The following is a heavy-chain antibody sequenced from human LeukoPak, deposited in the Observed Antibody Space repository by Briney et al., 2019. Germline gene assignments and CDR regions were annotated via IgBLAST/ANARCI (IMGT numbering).Heavy chain of an antibody. V-gene: IGHV4-34*01. CDR1: GGSFSGYY. CDR3: ARARRGSYYYYMDV. Sequence: SETLSLTCAVYGGSFSGYYWSWIRQPPGKGLEWIGEINHSGSTNYNPSLKSRVTISVDTSKNQFSLKLSSVTAADTAVYYCARARRGSYYYYMDVWGKGTTVTASS. J-gene: IGHJ6*03. CDR2: INHSGST.